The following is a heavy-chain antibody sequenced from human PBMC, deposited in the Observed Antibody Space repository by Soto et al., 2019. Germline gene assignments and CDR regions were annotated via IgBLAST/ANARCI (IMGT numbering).Heavy chain of an antibody. D-gene: IGHD3-16*01. V-gene: IGHV3-23*01. CDR2: ISDGGGST. CDR1: GFTFRNHG. Sequence: GGSLRLSCTASGFTFRNHGMSWVRQAPGKGPEWLASISDGGGSTYYADSGRGRLSISRDNSKNTLFLQMNSLRAEDTAIYYCARAGQRYYFDFWGQGTLVTVSS. J-gene: IGHJ4*02. CDR3: ARAGQRYYFDF.